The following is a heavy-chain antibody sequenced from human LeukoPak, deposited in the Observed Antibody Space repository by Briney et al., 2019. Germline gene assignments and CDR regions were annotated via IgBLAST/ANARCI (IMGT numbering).Heavy chain of an antibody. CDR2: IHSSGTTK. CDR3: ARWVLIGLYDTLFDF. D-gene: IGHD3-9*01. V-gene: IGHV3-48*03. CDR1: GFTFSNFE. J-gene: IGHJ4*02. Sequence: GGSLRLSCAASGFTFSNFEMNWVRQSPGKGLEWISYIHSSGTTKYYADSVEGRFTISRDNAKNSLYLEMKNLTAEDTAVYYCARWVLIGLYDTLFDFWGPGTLVAVSS.